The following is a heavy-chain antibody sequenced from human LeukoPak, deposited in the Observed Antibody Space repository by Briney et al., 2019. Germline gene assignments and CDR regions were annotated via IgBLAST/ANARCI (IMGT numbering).Heavy chain of an antibody. V-gene: IGHV4-4*07. Sequence: SETLSLTCTVSGGSICSYYWSWLRQPAGKGLEWIGRIYTSGSTNYNPSLKSRVTMSVDTSKNQFSLKLSSVTAADTAVYYCARDYSSGWEDLYYFDYWGQGTLVTVSS. D-gene: IGHD6-19*01. CDR3: ARDYSSGWEDLYYFDY. CDR1: GGSICSYY. J-gene: IGHJ4*02. CDR2: IYTSGST.